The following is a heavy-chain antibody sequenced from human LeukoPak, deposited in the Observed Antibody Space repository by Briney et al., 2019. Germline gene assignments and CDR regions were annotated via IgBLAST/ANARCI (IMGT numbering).Heavy chain of an antibody. J-gene: IGHJ4*02. Sequence: PSETLSLTCAVYGGSFSGYYWSWIRQPPGKGLEWIGEINHSGSTNYNPSLKSRVTISVDTSKNQFSLKLSSVTAADTAVYYCARIGYYDSSGYFPYYFDYWGQGTLVTVSS. CDR3: ARIGYYDSSGYFPYYFDY. CDR2: INHSGST. CDR1: GGSFSGYY. V-gene: IGHV4-34*01. D-gene: IGHD3-22*01.